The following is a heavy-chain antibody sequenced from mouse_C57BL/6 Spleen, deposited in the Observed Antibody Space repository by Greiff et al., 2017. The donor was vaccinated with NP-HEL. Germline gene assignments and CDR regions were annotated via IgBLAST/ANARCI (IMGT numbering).Heavy chain of an antibody. CDR1: GYTFTSYW. V-gene: IGHV1-69*01. J-gene: IGHJ3*01. Sequence: QVQLQQPGAELVMPGASVKLSCKASGYTFTSYWMHWVKQRPGQGLEWIGEIDPSDSYTNYNQKFKGKSTLTVDKSSSTSYMQLSSLTSEDSAVYYCARRGQGQLRLQGFAYWGQGTLVTVYA. CDR3: ARRGQGQLRLQGFAY. CDR2: IDPSDSYT. D-gene: IGHD3-2*02.